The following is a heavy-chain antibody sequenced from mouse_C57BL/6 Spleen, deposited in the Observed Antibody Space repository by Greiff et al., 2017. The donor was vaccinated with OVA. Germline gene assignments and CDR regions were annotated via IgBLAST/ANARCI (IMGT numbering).Heavy chain of an antibody. CDR3: AGGVYYYGSSSLDY. D-gene: IGHD1-1*01. V-gene: IGHV14-3*01. CDR2: IDPANGNT. Sequence: EVQLQQSVAELVRPGASVKLSCTASGFNIKNTYMHWVKQRPEQGLEWIGRIDPANGNTKYAPQFQGKATITADTSSNTSYLQLSSLTSEDTAIYYCAGGVYYYGSSSLDYGGQGTTLTVSS. J-gene: IGHJ2*01. CDR1: GFNIKNTY.